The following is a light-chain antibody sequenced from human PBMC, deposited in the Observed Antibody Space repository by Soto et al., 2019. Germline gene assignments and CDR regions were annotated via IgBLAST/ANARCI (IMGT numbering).Light chain of an antibody. J-gene: IGLJ2*01. CDR2: SND. CDR1: TSNIGINT. V-gene: IGLV1-44*01. CDR3: AAWDDSLSGWV. Sequence: QSVLTQPPSASETPGQTVTISCSGSTSNIGINTVSWYQHLSGTAPKLLMYSNDQRPSGVPDRFSASKSGTSASLAISGLRSDDEADYYCAAWDDSLSGWVFGGGTKVTVL.